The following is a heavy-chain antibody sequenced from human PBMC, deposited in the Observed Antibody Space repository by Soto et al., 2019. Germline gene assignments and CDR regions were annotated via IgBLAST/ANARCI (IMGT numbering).Heavy chain of an antibody. D-gene: IGHD5-18*01. CDR3: AKGVDRRIQDNWFDP. CDR1: GFTFSSYG. J-gene: IGHJ5*02. V-gene: IGHV3-30*18. Sequence: QVQLVESGGGVVQPGRSLRLSCAASGFTFSSYGMHWVRQAPGKGLEWVAVISYDGSNKYYADSVKGRFTISRDNSKNTLYLQMNSLRAEDTAVYYCAKGVDRRIQDNWFDPWGQGTLVTVSS. CDR2: ISYDGSNK.